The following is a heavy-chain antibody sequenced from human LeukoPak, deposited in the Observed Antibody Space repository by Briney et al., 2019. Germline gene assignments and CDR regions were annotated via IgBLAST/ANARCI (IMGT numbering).Heavy chain of an antibody. J-gene: IGHJ4*02. V-gene: IGHV3-21*01. CDR3: ARVRSGYYIDC. D-gene: IGHD3-3*01. CDR2: ITGSSGYI. CDR1: GFTFSSYS. Sequence: AGGSLRLSCAASGFTFSSYSMNWVRQAPGKGPEWLSFITGSSGYIYYSDSVKGRFTISRDDAKNSLWLQMNSPRAEDTAVYYCARVRSGYYIDCWGQGTLVTVSS.